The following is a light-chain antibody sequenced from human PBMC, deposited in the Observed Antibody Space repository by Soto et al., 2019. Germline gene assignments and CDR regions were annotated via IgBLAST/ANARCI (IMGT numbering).Light chain of an antibody. Sequence: QSVLTQPRSVSGSPGQSVTISCTGTSSDVGGFNYVSWYQHHPGRAPKLLIYGVSHRPSGVSTRFSGSKSGNTASLTISGLQAEDEAYYYCSSFAHTNNSVFGPGTKVTVL. CDR1: SSDVGGFNY. J-gene: IGLJ1*01. V-gene: IGLV2-11*01. CDR3: SSFAHTNNSV. CDR2: GVS.